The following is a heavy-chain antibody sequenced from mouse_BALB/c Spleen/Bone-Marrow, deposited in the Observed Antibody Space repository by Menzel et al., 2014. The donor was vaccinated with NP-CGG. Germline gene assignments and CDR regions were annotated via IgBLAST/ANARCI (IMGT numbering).Heavy chain of an antibody. D-gene: IGHD3-2*01. V-gene: IGHV2-5*01. CDR3: ARNEGGQLGPY. CDR2: IWRGGST. Sequence: VMLVESGPGLVQPSQSLSITCTVSGFSFTTYGVHWVRQSPGKGLEWLGVIWRGGSTNYNAAFMSRLSITKDNSKSQVFFKMNSLQADDTAIHYCARNEGGQLGPYWGQGTLVTVSA. J-gene: IGHJ3*01. CDR1: GFSFTTYG.